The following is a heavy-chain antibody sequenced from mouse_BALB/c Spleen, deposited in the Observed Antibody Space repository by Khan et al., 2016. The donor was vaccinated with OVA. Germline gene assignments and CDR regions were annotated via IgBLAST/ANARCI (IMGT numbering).Heavy chain of an antibody. J-gene: IGHJ3*01. CDR3: ARGYYYGTSTLAY. Sequence: LVKTGASVKISCKASGYSFTGYYMHWVKQSHGKSLEWIGYISCYNGSTTYNQKFKGTATFTVDTSSSTVYMQFNSLTSEDSAVYYCARGYYYGTSTLAYWGQGTLLTVSA. CDR1: GYSFTGYY. CDR2: ISCYNGST. V-gene: IGHV1S34*01. D-gene: IGHD1-1*01.